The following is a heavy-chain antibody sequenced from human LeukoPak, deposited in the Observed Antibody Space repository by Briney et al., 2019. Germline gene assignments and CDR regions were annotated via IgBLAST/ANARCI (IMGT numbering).Heavy chain of an antibody. V-gene: IGHV1-69*13. CDR3: ARALLYGSGIYYYYYYMDV. D-gene: IGHD3-10*01. CDR2: IIPIFGTA. CDR1: GGTFSSYA. Sequence: ASVKVSCKASGGTFSSYAISWVRQAPGQGLEWMGGIIPIFGTANYAQKFQGRVTITADESTSTAYMELSSLRSEDTAVYYCARALLYGSGIYYYYYYMDVWGKGTTVTISS. J-gene: IGHJ6*03.